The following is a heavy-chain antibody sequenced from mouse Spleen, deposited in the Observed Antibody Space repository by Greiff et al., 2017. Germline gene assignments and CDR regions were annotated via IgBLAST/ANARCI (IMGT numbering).Heavy chain of an antibody. CDR1: GYAFTNYL. V-gene: IGHV1-54*01. D-gene: IGHD2-3*01. Sequence: QVQLQQSGAELVRPGTSVKVSCKASGYAFTNYLIEWVKQRPGQGLEWIGVINPGSGGTDYNEKFKGKATLTVDKSSSTAHMELRSLTSEDSAVYYCARSGWLHAMDYWGQGTSVTVSS. J-gene: IGHJ4*01. CDR3: ARSGWLHAMDY. CDR2: INPGSGGT.